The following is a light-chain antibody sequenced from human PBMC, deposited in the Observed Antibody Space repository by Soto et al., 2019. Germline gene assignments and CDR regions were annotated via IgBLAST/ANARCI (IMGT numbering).Light chain of an antibody. CDR2: DAS. Sequence: EFVLTQSPGTLSLSPGERATLSCRASRSVSNNLAWYQQKPGQAPRLLIYDASKRAAGIPARFRGSRSGTDFTLTISSLEPEDFAVYYCEQRCNWLFIFGGGTKGEIK. J-gene: IGKJ4*01. V-gene: IGKV3-11*01. CDR1: RSVSNN. CDR3: EQRCNWLFI.